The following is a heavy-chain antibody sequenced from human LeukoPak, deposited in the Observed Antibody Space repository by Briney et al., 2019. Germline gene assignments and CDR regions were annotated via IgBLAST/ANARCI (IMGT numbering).Heavy chain of an antibody. CDR2: IYTSGST. D-gene: IGHD6-13*01. CDR1: GGSISSGSYY. Sequence: TLSLTCTVSGGSISSGSYYWSRIRQPAGKGLEWIGRIYTSGSTNYNPSLKSRVTISVDTSKNQFSLKLSSVTAADTAVYYCARNMYSSLSYYYYYMDVWGKGTTVTVSS. CDR3: ARNMYSSLSYYYYYMDV. V-gene: IGHV4-61*02. J-gene: IGHJ6*03.